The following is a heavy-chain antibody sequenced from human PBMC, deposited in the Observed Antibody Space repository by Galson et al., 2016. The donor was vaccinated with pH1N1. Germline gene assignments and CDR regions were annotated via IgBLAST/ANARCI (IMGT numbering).Heavy chain of an antibody. V-gene: IGHV3-11*01. Sequence: SGFTFSDYYMTWIRRAPGKGLEWVSYISSSGYTIFYTDSVKGRFTISRDNAENSLYLQMNSLRAEDTAVYYCASAPRLGELELGDVFDIWGQGTMVTVSS. CDR1: GFTFSDYY. J-gene: IGHJ3*02. CDR3: ASAPRLGELELGDVFDI. D-gene: IGHD3-10*01. CDR2: ISSSGYTI.